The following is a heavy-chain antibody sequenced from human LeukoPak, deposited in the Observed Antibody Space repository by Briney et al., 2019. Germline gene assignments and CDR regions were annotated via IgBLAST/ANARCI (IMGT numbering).Heavy chain of an antibody. D-gene: IGHD5-12*01. J-gene: IGHJ6*02. CDR3: ARDSGYSGTILGGDYYGMDV. CDR1: GYTFTGYY. V-gene: IGHV1-2*02. CDR2: INPNSGGT. Sequence: ASVKVSCKASGYTFTGYYMHWVRQAPGQGLEWMGWINPNSGGTNYAQKFQGRVTMTRDTSISTACMELSRLRSDDTAVYYCARDSGYSGTILGGDYYGMDVWGQGTTVTVSS.